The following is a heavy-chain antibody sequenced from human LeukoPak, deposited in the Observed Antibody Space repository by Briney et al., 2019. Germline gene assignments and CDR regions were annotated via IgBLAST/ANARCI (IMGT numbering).Heavy chain of an antibody. CDR1: GLNFNAAW. J-gene: IGHJ4*02. CDR2: IKSKTDGGTT. V-gene: IGHV3-15*01. Sequence: GGSLRLSCAASGLNFNAAWMSWVRLAPGKGLEWVGRIKSKTDGGTTDYAAPVKGRFTISRDDSRNTLYLQMNSLKTEDTAVYYCATGSGSIFGVVPADYWGQGTLVTVSS. D-gene: IGHD3-3*01. CDR3: ATGSGSIFGVVPADY.